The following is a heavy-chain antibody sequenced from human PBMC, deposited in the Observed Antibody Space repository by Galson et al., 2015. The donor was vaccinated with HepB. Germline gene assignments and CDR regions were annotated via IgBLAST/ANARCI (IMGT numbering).Heavy chain of an antibody. D-gene: IGHD2-2*01. CDR3: ARDCSDTSCFP. CDR1: YR. Sequence: YRLTWLRQAPGQGLEWMGWITADNGNTNYAQNLQGRVTMTTDTSTSTAYMEPRSLRSDDTAVYYCARDCSDTSCFPWGQGTLVTVSS. CDR2: ITADNGNT. V-gene: IGHV1-18*01. J-gene: IGHJ5*02.